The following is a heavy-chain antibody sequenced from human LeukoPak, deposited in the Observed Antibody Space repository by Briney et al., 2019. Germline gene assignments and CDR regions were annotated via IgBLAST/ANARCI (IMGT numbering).Heavy chain of an antibody. J-gene: IGHJ5*02. V-gene: IGHV1-18*01. CDR1: GYTFTSYG. Sequence: ASVKVSCKASGYTFTSYGISWGRQAPGQGLEWMGWISAYNGNTNYAQKLQGRVTMTTDTSTSTAYMELRSLRSDDTAVYYCARVRRCSSTSCYNWFDPWGQGTLVTVSS. CDR2: ISAYNGNT. CDR3: ARVRRCSSTSCYNWFDP. D-gene: IGHD2-2*01.